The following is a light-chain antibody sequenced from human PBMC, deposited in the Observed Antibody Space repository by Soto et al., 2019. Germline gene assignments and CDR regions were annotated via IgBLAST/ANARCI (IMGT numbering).Light chain of an antibody. CDR2: EVN. CDR1: SSDVGSYNP. J-gene: IGLJ1*01. V-gene: IGLV2-23*02. CDR3: CSYAGSSTYV. Sequence: QSGLAQPASVAVSPGQSITISCTGTSSDVGSYNPVSWYQQHPGKAPKLMIYEVNKRPSGVSSRFSGSKSDNTASLTISGLQAEEEADYYCCSYAGSSTYVFGTRTKVPVL.